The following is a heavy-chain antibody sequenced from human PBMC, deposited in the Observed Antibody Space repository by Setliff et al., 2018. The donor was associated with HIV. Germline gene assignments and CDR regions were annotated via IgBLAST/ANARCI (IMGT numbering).Heavy chain of an antibody. J-gene: IGHJ3*02. D-gene: IGHD1-26*01. CDR1: GYSFIYYW. V-gene: IGHV5-51*01. Sequence: GESLKISCEASGYSFIYYWIGWVRQMPGKGLEWMGIIYPGDSDTRYSPSFQGQVTISADKSISTAYLQWSSLRASDTAMYYCARVIVGASDAFDIWGQGTMVTVSS. CDR2: IYPGDSDT. CDR3: ARVIVGASDAFDI.